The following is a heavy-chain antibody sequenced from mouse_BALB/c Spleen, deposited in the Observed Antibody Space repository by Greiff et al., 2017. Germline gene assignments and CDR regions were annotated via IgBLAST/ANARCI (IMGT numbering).Heavy chain of an antibody. CDR2: IDPETGGT. J-gene: IGHJ4*01. D-gene: IGHD2-1*01. CDR3: ARIRHGNYSMDY. V-gene: IGHV1-15*01. Sequence: VQLKQSGAELVRPGASVTLSCKASGYTFTDYEMHWVKQTPVHGLEWIGAIDPETGGTAYNQKFKGKATLTADTSSSTAYMELRSLTSEDSAVDYCARIRHGNYSMDYWGQGTSVTVSS. CDR1: GYTFTDYE.